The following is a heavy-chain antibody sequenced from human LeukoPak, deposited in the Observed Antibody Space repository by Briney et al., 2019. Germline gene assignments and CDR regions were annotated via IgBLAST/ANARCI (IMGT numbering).Heavy chain of an antibody. J-gene: IGHJ6*02. CDR1: GGSISSGGYY. CDR3: ARSLGYCSSTSCYGGVYYGMDV. V-gene: IGHV4-61*08. CDR2: IYYSGST. D-gene: IGHD2-2*01. Sequence: SETLSLTCTVSGGSISSGGYYWSWIRQHPGKGLEWIGYIYYSGSTNYNPSLKSRVTISVDTSKNQFSLKLSSVTAADTAVYYCARSLGYCSSTSCYGGVYYGMDVWGQGTTVTVSS.